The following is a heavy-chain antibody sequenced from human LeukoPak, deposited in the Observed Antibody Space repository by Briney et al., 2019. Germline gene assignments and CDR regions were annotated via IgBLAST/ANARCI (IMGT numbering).Heavy chain of an antibody. V-gene: IGHV3-21*01. Sequence: PGGPLRLSCAASGFTFSSYSMNGVRQAPGKGLEWFSSIISSSSYIYYADSVKGRFTISRDNAKNSMYIQMHSLRAEDTAVSYCARGGGVSVGRPENWFDTWGQGTLVTVSS. J-gene: IGHJ5*02. CDR1: GFTFSSYS. CDR3: ARGGGVSVGRPENWFDT. D-gene: IGHD1-26*01. CDR2: IISSSSYI.